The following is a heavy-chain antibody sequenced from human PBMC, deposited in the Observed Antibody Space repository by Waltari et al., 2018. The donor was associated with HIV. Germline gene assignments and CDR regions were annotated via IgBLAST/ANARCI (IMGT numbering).Heavy chain of an antibody. J-gene: IGHJ3*02. CDR1: GYTFTGYY. Sequence: QVQLVQSGAEVKKPGASVKVSCKASGYTFTGYYMHWVRQAPGQGLEWMEWINPNSGGTNYAQKFQGRVTMTRDTSISTAYMELSRLRSDDTAVYYCARGHWGTAMVDDAFDIWGQGTMVTVSS. V-gene: IGHV1-2*02. CDR2: INPNSGGT. CDR3: ARGHWGTAMVDDAFDI. D-gene: IGHD5-18*01.